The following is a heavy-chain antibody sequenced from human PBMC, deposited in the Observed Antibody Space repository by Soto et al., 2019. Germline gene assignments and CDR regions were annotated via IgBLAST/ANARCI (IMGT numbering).Heavy chain of an antibody. CDR1: GYTLTRHY. D-gene: IGHD1-26*01. CDR2: INPNGGRT. V-gene: IGHV1-46*01. CDR3: ARDRGGNYASNWFGP. J-gene: IGHJ5*02. Sequence: QVQLVQSGAEVKEPGASVNISCKASGYTLTRHYIQWVRQAPGQGLEWMGIINPNGGRTFYAQKFQGRVILTTDTSTSTVFLELSGLTSEDSATYYCARDRGGNYASNWFGPWGQGTLVTVSS.